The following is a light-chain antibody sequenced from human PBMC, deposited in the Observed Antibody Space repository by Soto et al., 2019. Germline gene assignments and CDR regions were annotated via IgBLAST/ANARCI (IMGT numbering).Light chain of an antibody. J-gene: IGKJ1*01. CDR2: VAS. V-gene: IGKV1-9*01. CDR3: QQFNSFPRT. Sequence: DIQLTQSPSFLSASEGDRVTVTCRASQGISNYLAWYQQKPGKAPKLLINVASTLQSGVPSRSIGSRSGTEFTLTISSLQTEDSATYYCQQFNSFPRTFGQGTKVEIK. CDR1: QGISNY.